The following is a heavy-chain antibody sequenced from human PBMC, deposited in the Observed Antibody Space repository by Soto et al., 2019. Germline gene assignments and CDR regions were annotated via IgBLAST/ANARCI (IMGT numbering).Heavy chain of an antibody. Sequence: EVPLLESGGGLVQPGGSLRLSCAASGFTFSSYAMSWVRQAPGKGLEWVSAISGSGGSTYYADSVKGRFTISRDNSKNTLYLQMNSLRAEDTAVYYCAKDLILVWGSYYVWGQGTTVTVSS. CDR3: AKDLILVWGSYYV. J-gene: IGHJ6*02. CDR2: ISGSGGST. V-gene: IGHV3-23*01. D-gene: IGHD3-16*01. CDR1: GFTFSSYA.